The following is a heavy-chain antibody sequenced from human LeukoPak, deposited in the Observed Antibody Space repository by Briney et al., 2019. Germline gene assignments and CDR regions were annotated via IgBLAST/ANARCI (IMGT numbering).Heavy chain of an antibody. CDR2: IRYDGSNK. Sequence: PGGSLRLSYAASGFTFSSYGMHWVRQAPGKGLEWVAFIRYDGSNKYYADSVKGRFTISRDNSKNTLYLQMNSLRAEDTAVYYCARDWYCSGGSCYSRDWFDPWGQGTLVTVSS. J-gene: IGHJ5*02. D-gene: IGHD2-15*01. V-gene: IGHV3-30*02. CDR3: ARDWYCSGGSCYSRDWFDP. CDR1: GFTFSSYG.